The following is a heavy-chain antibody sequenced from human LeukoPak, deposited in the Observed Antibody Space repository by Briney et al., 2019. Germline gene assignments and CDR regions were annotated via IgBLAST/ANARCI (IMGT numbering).Heavy chain of an antibody. CDR1: GGSISSYY. J-gene: IGHJ4*02. CDR3: AAYCGGDCYSVFDY. Sequence: SETLSLICTVSGGSISSYYWSWIRQPPGKGLEWIGYIYYSGSTNYNPSLKSRVTISVDTSKNQFSLKLSSVTAADTAVYYCAAYCGGDCYSVFDYWGQGTLVTVSS. D-gene: IGHD2-21*02. V-gene: IGHV4-59*08. CDR2: IYYSGST.